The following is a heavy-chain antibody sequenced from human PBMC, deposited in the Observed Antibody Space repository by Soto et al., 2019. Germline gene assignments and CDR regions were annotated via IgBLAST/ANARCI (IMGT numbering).Heavy chain of an antibody. D-gene: IGHD3-16*01. V-gene: IGHV3-23*01. J-gene: IGHJ5*02. CDR1: GFAFNNYA. CDR3: AKESPLIKSWFAP. Sequence: GGSLRLSCAASGFAFNNYAMAWVRQPPGKGLEWVSTISGSGFDTYYADSVKGRFIISRDNYKNTLFLHMNSLRGEDTALYFCAKESPLIKSWFAPWGQGTLVTVSS. CDR2: ISGSGFDT.